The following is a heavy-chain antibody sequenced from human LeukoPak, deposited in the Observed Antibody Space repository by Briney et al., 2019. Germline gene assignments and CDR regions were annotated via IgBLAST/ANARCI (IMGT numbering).Heavy chain of an antibody. V-gene: IGHV4-34*01. CDR1: GGSFSGYY. CDR2: INHSGST. CDR3: ARGYRAVRRVNWFDP. J-gene: IGHJ5*02. Sequence: SETLPLTCAVYGGSFSGYYWSWIRQPPGKGLEWIGEINHSGSTKYNPSLKSRVTISVDTTKNQFSVKLSSVTAADTAVYYCARGYRAVRRVNWFDPWGQGTLVTVSS. D-gene: IGHD1-14*01.